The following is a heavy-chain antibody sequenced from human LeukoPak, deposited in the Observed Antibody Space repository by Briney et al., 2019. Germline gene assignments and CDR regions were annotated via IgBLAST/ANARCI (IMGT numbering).Heavy chain of an antibody. J-gene: IGHJ4*02. CDR1: GFIVSRNY. CDR3: AGFVRGLPH. Sequence: GGSLRLSCAASGFIVSRNYMSWVRQAPGKGLEWVSVIYDGNTYYADSVKGRFTISRDNSKNALYLQMNSLRAEDTAIYYCAGFVRGLPHWGQGALVTVSS. CDR2: IYDGNT. V-gene: IGHV3-53*01. D-gene: IGHD3-10*01.